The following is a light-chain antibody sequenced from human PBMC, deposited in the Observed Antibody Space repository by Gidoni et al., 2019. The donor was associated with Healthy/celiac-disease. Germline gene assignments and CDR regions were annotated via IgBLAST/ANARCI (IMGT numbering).Light chain of an antibody. CDR2: DAS. J-gene: IGKJ3*01. CDR1: QSVSSY. CDR3: QQRSNWPGGA. Sequence: DIVFTQSPATLSLSPGERATLSCRASQSVSSYLAWYQQKPGQAPRLLIYDASNRATGIPARFSGSGSGTDFTLTISSLEPEDFAVYYCQQRSNWPGGAFGPXTKVDIK. V-gene: IGKV3-11*01.